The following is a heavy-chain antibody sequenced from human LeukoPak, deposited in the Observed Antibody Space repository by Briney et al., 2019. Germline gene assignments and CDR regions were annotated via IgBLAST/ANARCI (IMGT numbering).Heavy chain of an antibody. CDR3: ARGVWYGSGTSLDS. CDR1: GGSFTDYY. J-gene: IGHJ4*02. CDR2: INHSGNS. V-gene: IGHV4-34*01. Sequence: SETLSLTCAVYGGSFTDYYWSWIRQSPGKGLEWIGEINHSGNSNYNPSLRSRVTISIDASKNQFSLMLNSVTAADTAVFYCARGVWYGSGTSLDSWGQGTLVTVSS. D-gene: IGHD3-10*01.